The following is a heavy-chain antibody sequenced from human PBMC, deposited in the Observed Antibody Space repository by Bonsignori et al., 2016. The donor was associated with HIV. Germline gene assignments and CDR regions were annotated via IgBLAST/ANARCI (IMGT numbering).Heavy chain of an antibody. CDR1: GYTFSTFN. V-gene: IGHV1-46*01. CDR2: INPSGGST. D-gene: IGHD3-10*01. Sequence: QVQLVQSGAEVKKPGASVKVSCKASGYTFSTFNMHWVRQAPGQGLEWMGIINPSGGSTTYAQKVQGRVTMTRDTSTSTVYMELSSLTSEDTAVYYCARDRLSGGWFSYIYYYYYMDVWGKGT. CDR3: ARDRLSGGWFSYIYYYYYMDV. J-gene: IGHJ6*03.